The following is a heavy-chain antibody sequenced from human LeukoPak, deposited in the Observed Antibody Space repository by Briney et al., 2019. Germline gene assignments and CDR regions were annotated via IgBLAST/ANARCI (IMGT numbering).Heavy chain of an antibody. D-gene: IGHD1-26*01. Sequence: ASVKVSCKASGYTFTSYYMHWVQQAPGQGLEWMGIINPGGGGTSYAQKFQGRVTMTRDTSTSTVYMELSSLRSEDTAVYYCAREYSGSHDPFDYWGQGTLVTVSS. CDR3: AREYSGSHDPFDY. J-gene: IGHJ4*02. V-gene: IGHV1-46*01. CDR1: GYTFTSYY. CDR2: INPGGGGT.